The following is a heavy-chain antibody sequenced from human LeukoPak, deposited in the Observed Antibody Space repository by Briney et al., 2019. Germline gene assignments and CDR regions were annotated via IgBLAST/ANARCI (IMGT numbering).Heavy chain of an antibody. D-gene: IGHD5-24*01. CDR3: ARDGDGYNFGYY. V-gene: IGHV1-46*01. CDR2: INPSGGST. J-gene: IGHJ4*02. Sequence: ASVKVSCKASGYTFTSYYMHWVRQAPGQGLEWMGIINPSGGSTSYAQKFQGRVTMTRDTSISTAYMELSRLRSDDTAVYYCARDGDGYNFGYYWGQGTLVTVSS. CDR1: GYTFTSYY.